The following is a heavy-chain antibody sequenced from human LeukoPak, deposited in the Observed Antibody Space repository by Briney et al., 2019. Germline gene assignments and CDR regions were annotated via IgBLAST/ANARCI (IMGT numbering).Heavy chain of an antibody. V-gene: IGHV3-7*03. D-gene: IGHD2-2*01. Sequence: GGSLRLSCAASGFTFSSYWMSWVRQAPGKGLEWVANIKKDGSEKYYVDSVKGRFTISRDNSKNTLYLQMNSLRAEDTAVYYCAKDLPRRIVVVPAAIHYWGQGTLVTVSS. J-gene: IGHJ4*02. CDR1: GFTFSSYW. CDR2: IKKDGSEK. CDR3: AKDLPRRIVVVPAAIHY.